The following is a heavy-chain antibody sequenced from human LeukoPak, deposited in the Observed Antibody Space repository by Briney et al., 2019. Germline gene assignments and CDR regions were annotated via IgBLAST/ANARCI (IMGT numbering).Heavy chain of an antibody. Sequence: GGSLRLSCAASGFTFSDYYMNWIRQAPGKGLEWVSYISSSGSTIYYADSVKGRFTISRDNAKNSLYLQMNSLRAEDTAVYYCARTLTYCSGGSCYPWSNDAFDIWGQGTMVTVSS. D-gene: IGHD2-15*01. V-gene: IGHV3-11*04. J-gene: IGHJ3*02. CDR1: GFTFSDYY. CDR2: ISSSGSTI. CDR3: ARTLTYCSGGSCYPWSNDAFDI.